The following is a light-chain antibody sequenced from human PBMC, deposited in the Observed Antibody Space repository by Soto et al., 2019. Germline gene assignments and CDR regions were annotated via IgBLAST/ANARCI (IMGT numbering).Light chain of an antibody. CDR3: QQYNNWPLT. Sequence: EILLTQSPGTLSLSPGERATLSCGASQSVSSNLAWYQQKPGQAPRLLIYGASTRATGIPARFSGSGSGTEFTLTISSLQSEDFAVYYCQQYNNWPLTFGGGTKVDIK. CDR1: QSVSSN. V-gene: IGKV3-15*01. CDR2: GAS. J-gene: IGKJ4*01.